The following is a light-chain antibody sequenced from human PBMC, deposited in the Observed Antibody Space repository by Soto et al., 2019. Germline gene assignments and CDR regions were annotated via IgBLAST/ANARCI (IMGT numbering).Light chain of an antibody. CDR1: QGISSA. V-gene: IGKV1-13*02. CDR3: HQSETFPLT. CDR2: GVS. J-gene: IGKJ5*01. Sequence: AIQLTQSPSSLSASVGDRVTITCRASQGISSAFAWYQQRPGKVPKLLIYGVSSLQSGVPPRFSGSGSGTDFTLTISSLQPEDFATYYCHQSETFPLTFGQGTRLEVK.